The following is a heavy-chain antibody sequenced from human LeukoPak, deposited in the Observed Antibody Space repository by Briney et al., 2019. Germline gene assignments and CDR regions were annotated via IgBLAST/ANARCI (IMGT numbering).Heavy chain of an antibody. Sequence: GGSLRLSCAASGFTFSNAWMSWVRQAPGKGLEWVGRIKNKTDGGTSDYAAPVKGIFTISRDDPKNTLYLQMNSLKTEDTAVYYCTTEGLYYDYVWGSYRYGDYWGQGTLVTVSS. CDR3: TTEGLYYDYVWGSYRYGDY. CDR2: IKNKTDGGTS. CDR1: GFTFSNAW. D-gene: IGHD3-16*02. V-gene: IGHV3-15*01. J-gene: IGHJ4*02.